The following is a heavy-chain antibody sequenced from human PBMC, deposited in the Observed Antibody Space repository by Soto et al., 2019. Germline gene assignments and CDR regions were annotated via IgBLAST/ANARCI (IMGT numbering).Heavy chain of an antibody. J-gene: IGHJ4*02. CDR3: AKESSSGWSPFDS. Sequence: QVQLVQSGAEVKKPGASVQVSCKASGHTFTGYFIHWVRQAPGQGLEWMGWINPKSGGTNYAQNFQGRVTLTRDTSITTAYMEVNSLRSDDTALYYCAKESSSGWSPFDSWGQGTLVTVSS. CDR1: GHTFTGYF. D-gene: IGHD6-19*01. V-gene: IGHV1-2*02. CDR2: INPKSGGT.